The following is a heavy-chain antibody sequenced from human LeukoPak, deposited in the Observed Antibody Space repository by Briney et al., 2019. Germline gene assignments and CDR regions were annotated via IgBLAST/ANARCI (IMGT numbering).Heavy chain of an antibody. Sequence: GASVKVSCKVSGDTLTELSTHWVRQAAGQGLEWMGWVHPNSGNTAYAQKFQGRVTMTRDTSITTAYMELSGLRSDDTAVYFCARGPRNDPWGQGTLVTVSS. CDR3: ARGPRNDP. CDR1: GDTLTELS. D-gene: IGHD1-14*01. J-gene: IGHJ5*02. CDR2: VHPNSGNT. V-gene: IGHV1-8*01.